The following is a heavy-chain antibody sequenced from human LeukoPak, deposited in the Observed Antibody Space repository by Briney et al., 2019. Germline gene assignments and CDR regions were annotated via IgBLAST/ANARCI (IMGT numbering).Heavy chain of an antibody. CDR2: IIPIFGTA. CDR3: ARGGERITGTLSGRFDP. CDR1: GGTFSSYA. D-gene: IGHD1-7*01. J-gene: IGHJ5*02. Sequence: SVKVSCKASGGTFSSYAISWVRQAPGQGLEWMGRIIPIFGTANYAQKFQGRVTITTDESTSTAYMELSSLRSEDTAVYYCARGGERITGTLSGRFDPWGQGTLVTVSS. V-gene: IGHV1-69*05.